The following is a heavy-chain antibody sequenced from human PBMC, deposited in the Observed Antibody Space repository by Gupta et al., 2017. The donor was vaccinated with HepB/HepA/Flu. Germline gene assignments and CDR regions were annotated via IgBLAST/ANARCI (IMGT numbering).Heavy chain of an antibody. D-gene: IGHD3-22*01. CDR1: GGSFSGYY. Sequence: QVQLQQWGAGLLKPSETLSLTCAVYGGSFSGYYWSWIRQPPGKGLEWIGEINHSGSTNYNPSLKSRVTISVDTSKNQFSLKLSSVTAADTAVYYCARVHYYDSSGYPSYYFDYWGQGTLVTVSS. CDR3: ARVHYYDSSGYPSYYFDY. J-gene: IGHJ4*02. V-gene: IGHV4-34*01. CDR2: INHSGST.